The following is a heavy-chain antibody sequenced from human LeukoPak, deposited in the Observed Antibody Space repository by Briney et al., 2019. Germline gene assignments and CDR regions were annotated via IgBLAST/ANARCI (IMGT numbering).Heavy chain of an antibody. CDR3: AKDAVLRGSYYATAG. CDR2: ISSSSGYI. J-gene: IGHJ4*02. V-gene: IGHV3-21*04. Sequence: GGSLRLSCAATGFSFSSYSMNWVRQAPGKGPEWVSFISSSSGYIYYADSVKGRFTISRDNSKNTLYLQMNSLRAEDTAVYYCAKDAVLRGSYYATAGWGQGTLVTVSS. CDR1: GFSFSSYS. D-gene: IGHD1-26*01.